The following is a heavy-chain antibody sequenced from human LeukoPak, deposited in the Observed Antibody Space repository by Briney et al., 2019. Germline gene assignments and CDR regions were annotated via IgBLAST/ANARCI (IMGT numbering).Heavy chain of an antibody. CDR3: ASAQANWGSRFDY. J-gene: IGHJ4*02. D-gene: IGHD7-27*01. CDR2: IYYSGST. V-gene: IGHV4-59*08. CDR1: GGSISSYY. Sequence: SETLSLTCTVSGGSISSYYWSWIRQPPGKGLEWIGYIYYSGSTNYNPPLKSRVTISVDTSKNQFSLKLSSVTAADTAVYYCASAQANWGSRFDYWGQGTLVTVSS.